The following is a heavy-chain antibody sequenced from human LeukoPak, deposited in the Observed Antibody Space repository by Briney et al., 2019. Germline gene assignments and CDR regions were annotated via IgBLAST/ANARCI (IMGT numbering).Heavy chain of an antibody. CDR1: GGSISSSIYY. CDR2: IYYSGST. D-gene: IGHD3-3*02. Sequence: PSETLSLTCTVSGGSISSSIYYWGWIRQPPGKGLESIGSIYYSGSTYYNPSLKSRVSISVDTSKNQFSLRLSSVTAADTAVYYCARRSSITWYFDLWGRGTLITVSS. CDR3: ARRSSITWYFDL. V-gene: IGHV4-39*01. J-gene: IGHJ2*01.